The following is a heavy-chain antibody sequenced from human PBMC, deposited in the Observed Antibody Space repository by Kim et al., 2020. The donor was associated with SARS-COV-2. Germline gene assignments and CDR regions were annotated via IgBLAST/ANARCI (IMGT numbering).Heavy chain of an antibody. J-gene: IGHJ4*02. CDR1: GFTFSSYG. CDR3: ARGFKGYCSGGSCHHFYY. D-gene: IGHD2-15*01. CDR2: ISYDGSNK. V-gene: IGHV3-30*03. Sequence: GGSLRLSCAASGFTFSSYGMHWVRQAPGKGLEWVAVISYDGSNKYYADSVKGRFTISRDNSKNTLYLQMNSLRAEDTAVYYCARGFKGYCSGGSCHHFYYWGQGTLVTVSS.